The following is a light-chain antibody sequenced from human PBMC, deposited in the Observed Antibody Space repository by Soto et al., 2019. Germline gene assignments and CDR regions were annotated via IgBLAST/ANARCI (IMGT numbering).Light chain of an antibody. CDR1: QSISSW. V-gene: IGKV1-5*01. J-gene: IGKJ2*01. Sequence: DIQMTQSPSTLSASVGDRVTITCRASQSISSWLAWYQQKPGKAPKLLIYDASSLESGVPSRFSGSGSGTEFTLPISSLQPDDFATYYCQHYNSYSLYTFGQGTKLEIK. CDR3: QHYNSYSLYT. CDR2: DAS.